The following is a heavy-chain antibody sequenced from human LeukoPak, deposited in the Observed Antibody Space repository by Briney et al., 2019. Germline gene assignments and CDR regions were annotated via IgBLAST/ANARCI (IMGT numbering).Heavy chain of an antibody. CDR2: IYYSGTT. CDR3: ARQYCSGSSCYPYFDY. V-gene: IGHV4-59*01. J-gene: IGHJ4*02. D-gene: IGHD2-15*01. Sequence: SETLSLTCTVSGGFITNYYWSWIRQPPGKGLEWIGFIYYSGTTNYNPSLKSRVTISVDTSKNQFSLKLTSVTAADTAVYYCARQYCSGSSCYPYFDYWGQGTLVTVSS. CDR1: GGFITNYY.